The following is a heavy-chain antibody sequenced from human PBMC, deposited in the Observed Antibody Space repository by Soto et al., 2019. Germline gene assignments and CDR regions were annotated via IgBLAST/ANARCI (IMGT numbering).Heavy chain of an antibody. J-gene: IGHJ4*02. CDR3: ETILRSIEIISGVFDY. D-gene: IGHD7-27*01. CDR2: INTNSGGT. V-gene: IGHV1-2*02. CDR1: GYTLTGYY. Sequence: ASLKVSCKASGYTLTGYYMHWVRQAPGKGLEWMGWINTNSGGTNYAQKFKGRVTMTKDTSISTAYMELNRLRSDDTAVYYCETILRSIEIISGVFDYYGQGTLVTVSS.